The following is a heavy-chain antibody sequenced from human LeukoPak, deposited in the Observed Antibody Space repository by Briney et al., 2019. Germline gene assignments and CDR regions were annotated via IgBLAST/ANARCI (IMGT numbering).Heavy chain of an antibody. Sequence: SETLSLTCTVSGYSISSGYYWGWIRQPPGKGLEWIGSIYHSGSTYYNPSLKSRVTISVDTSKNQFSLKLSSVTAADTAVYYCARVGGWFYFDYWGQGTLVTVSS. CDR2: IYHSGST. V-gene: IGHV4-38-2*02. CDR3: ARVGGWFYFDY. CDR1: GYSISSGYY. J-gene: IGHJ4*02. D-gene: IGHD6-19*01.